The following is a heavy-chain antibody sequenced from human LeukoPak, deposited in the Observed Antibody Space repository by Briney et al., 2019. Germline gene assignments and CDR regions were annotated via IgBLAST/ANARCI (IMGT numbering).Heavy chain of an antibody. CDR3: AKQVSYDSSGYLHY. J-gene: IGHJ4*02. CDR2: ISGSGGST. V-gene: IGHV3-23*01. D-gene: IGHD3-22*01. Sequence: GGSLRLSCAAAGFTFSSYAMSWVRQAPGNVLEWVSAISGSGGSTYYADSVKGRFTISRDNSKNTLYLQMNSLRAEDTAVYYCAKQVSYDSSGYLHYWGQGTLVTVSS. CDR1: GFTFSSYA.